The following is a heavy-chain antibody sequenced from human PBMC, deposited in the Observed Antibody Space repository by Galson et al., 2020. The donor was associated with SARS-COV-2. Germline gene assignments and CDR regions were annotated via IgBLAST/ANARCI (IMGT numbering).Heavy chain of an antibody. CDR1: GGTFSSYA. V-gene: IGHV1-69*10. D-gene: IGHD3-3*01. Sequence: SVKVSCTASGGTFSSYAISWVRQAPGQGLEWMGGIIPILGIANYAQKFQGRVTITADKSTSTAYMELSSLRSEDTAVYYCARDEFAPDFWSGYWFDPWGQGTLVTVSS. CDR2: IIPILGIA. CDR3: ARDEFAPDFWSGYWFDP. J-gene: IGHJ5*02.